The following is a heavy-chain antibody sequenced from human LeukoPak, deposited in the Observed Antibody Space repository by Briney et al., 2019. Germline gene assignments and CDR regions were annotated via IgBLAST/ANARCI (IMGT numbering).Heavy chain of an antibody. CDR2: IYYSGST. CDR3: ARGGERGYDGSGYCDY. D-gene: IGHD3-22*01. J-gene: IGHJ4*02. V-gene: IGHV4-39*07. CDR1: GGSISSSSYY. Sequence: SETLSLTCTVSGGSISSSSYYWGWIRQPPGKGLEWIGSIYYSGSTYYSPSLKSRVTISVDTSKNQFSLKLSSVTAADTAVYYCARGGERGYDGSGYCDYWGQGTLVTVSS.